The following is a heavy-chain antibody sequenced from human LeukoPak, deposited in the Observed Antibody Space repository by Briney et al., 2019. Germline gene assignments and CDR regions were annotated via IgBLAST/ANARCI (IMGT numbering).Heavy chain of an antibody. D-gene: IGHD3-3*01. Sequence: GGSLRLSCAASGFTFSSYSMNWVRQAPGKGLEWVSSISSSSSYIYYADSVKGRFTISRDNAKNSLYLQMNSLRAEDTAVYYCARRSYYDFWSGPNWFDPWGQRTLVTVSS. V-gene: IGHV3-21*01. J-gene: IGHJ5*02. CDR1: GFTFSSYS. CDR2: ISSSSSYI. CDR3: ARRSYYDFWSGPNWFDP.